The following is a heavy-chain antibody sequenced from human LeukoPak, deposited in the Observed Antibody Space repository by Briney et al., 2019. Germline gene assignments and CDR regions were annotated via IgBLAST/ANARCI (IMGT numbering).Heavy chain of an antibody. CDR1: GVTFSSYR. J-gene: IGHJ1*01. CDR3: ARAGITTTGPLFQH. V-gene: IGHV3-48*01. D-gene: IGHD6-13*01. Sequence: GGSLRLSCAASGVTFSSYRMNWVRQGPGKGLEWVSDISSSSRTLYYADSVKGRFTSSRDNAKSSLSLQMNSLRAEDTAVYYCARAGITTTGPLFQHWGQGPLATVSA. CDR2: ISSSSRTL.